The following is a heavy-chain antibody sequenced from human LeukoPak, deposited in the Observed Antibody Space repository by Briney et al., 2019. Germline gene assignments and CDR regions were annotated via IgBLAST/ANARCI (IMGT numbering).Heavy chain of an antibody. V-gene: IGHV3-7*01. CDR2: VRQDGTEK. J-gene: IGHJ4*02. D-gene: IGHD3-9*01. CDR3: ARDRSLRYFDWESSVLPPYYFDY. CDR1: GFTFSTYW. Sequence: GGSLRLSCAASGFTFSTYWMTWVRQAPGKGLEWVASVRQDGTEKYYGDPVKGRFTISRDNSKNTLYLQMNSLRAEDTAVYYCARDRSLRYFDWESSVLPPYYFDYWGQGTLVTVSS.